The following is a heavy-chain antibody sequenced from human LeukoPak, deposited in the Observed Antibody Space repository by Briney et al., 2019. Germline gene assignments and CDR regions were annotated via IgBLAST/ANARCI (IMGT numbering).Heavy chain of an antibody. CDR1: GSTFTSYY. V-gene: IGHV1-2*02. CDR2: INPNSGGT. J-gene: IGHJ6*02. CDR3: ARAEGNAYGMDV. Sequence: ASVKVSCKASGSTFTSYYMHWVRQAPGQGLEWMGWINPNSGGTNYAQKFQGRVTMTRDSSISTAYMELSRLRSDDTAVYYCARAEGNAYGMDVWGQGTTVTVSS. D-gene: IGHD1-1*01.